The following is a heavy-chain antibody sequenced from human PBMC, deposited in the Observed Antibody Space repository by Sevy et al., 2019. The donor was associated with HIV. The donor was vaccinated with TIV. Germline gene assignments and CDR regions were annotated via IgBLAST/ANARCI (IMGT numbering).Heavy chain of an antibody. CDR3: ARSPSWAMARGHFDY. J-gene: IGHJ4*02. CDR1: GYTFTSFY. V-gene: IGHV1-46*01. D-gene: IGHD5-18*01. CDR2: FNPSTGST. Sequence: ASVKVSCKASGYTFTSFYLHWVRQAPGQGLEWMGLFNPSTGSTTYAQNFHGRVTMTRETSANTVYMVLSRLSSEDTAVYYCARSPSWAMARGHFDYWGQGTLVTVSS.